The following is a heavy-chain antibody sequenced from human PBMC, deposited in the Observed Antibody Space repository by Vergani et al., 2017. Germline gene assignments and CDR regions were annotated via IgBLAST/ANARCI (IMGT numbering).Heavy chain of an antibody. V-gene: IGHV3-48*01. CDR3: ARSLHDYGGNLVYY. J-gene: IGHJ4*02. D-gene: IGHD4-23*01. CDR2: ISSSSSTI. Sequence: EVQLVESGGGLVQPGGSLRLSCAASGFTFSSYSMNWVRQAPGKGLEWVSYISSSSSTIYYADSVKGRVTISRDNAKNSLYLQMNSLRAEDTAVYYCARSLHDYGGNLVYYWGQGTLVTVSS. CDR1: GFTFSSYS.